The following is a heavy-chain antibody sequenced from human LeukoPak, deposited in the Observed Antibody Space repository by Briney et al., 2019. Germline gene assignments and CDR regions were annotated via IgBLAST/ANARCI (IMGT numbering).Heavy chain of an antibody. CDR2: INPNSGGT. J-gene: IGHJ5*02. V-gene: IGHV1-2*02. CDR3: ARVRRSSSSGRWFDP. D-gene: IGHD6-6*01. CDR1: GYTFTCYY. Sequence: ASVKVSCKASGYTFTCYYMHWVRQAPGQGLEWMGWINPNSGGTNYAQKFQGRVTMTRDTSISTAYMELSRLRSDDTAVYYCARVRRSSSSGRWFDPWGRGTLVTVSS.